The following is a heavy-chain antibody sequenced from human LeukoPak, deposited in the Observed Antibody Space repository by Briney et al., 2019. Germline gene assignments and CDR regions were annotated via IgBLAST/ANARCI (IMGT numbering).Heavy chain of an antibody. V-gene: IGHV3-48*03. D-gene: IGHD5/OR15-5a*01. CDR1: GFTFSSYE. CDR2: ISSSGSTI. CDR3: AKDRGYSVYDLSDY. Sequence: GGALRLSCAASGFTFSSYEMNWVRQAPGKGLEGVSYISSSGSTIYYADSVRGRFTISRDNAKNSLYLQMNSLRAADTAVYYCAKDRGYSVYDLSDYWGQGTLVTVSS. J-gene: IGHJ4*02.